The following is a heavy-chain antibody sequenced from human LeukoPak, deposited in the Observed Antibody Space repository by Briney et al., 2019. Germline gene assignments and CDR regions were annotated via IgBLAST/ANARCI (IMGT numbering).Heavy chain of an antibody. CDR1: GFTFDDYA. Sequence: GGSLRLSCAASGFTFDDYAMHWVRQAPGKGLEWVSLISGDGGSTYYADSVKGRFTISRDNSRNSLYLQMNSLRTEDTALYYCAKVLDYYDSSGFFDYWGQGTLVTVSS. J-gene: IGHJ4*02. D-gene: IGHD3-22*01. V-gene: IGHV3-43*02. CDR2: ISGDGGST. CDR3: AKVLDYYDSSGFFDY.